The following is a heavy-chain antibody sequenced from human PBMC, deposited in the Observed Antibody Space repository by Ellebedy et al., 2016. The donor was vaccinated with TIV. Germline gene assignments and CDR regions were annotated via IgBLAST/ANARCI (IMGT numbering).Heavy chain of an antibody. V-gene: IGHV4-4*07. D-gene: IGHD1-26*01. CDR1: GGSFSSYY. CDR3: ARRRLLKFDY. Sequence: GSLRLSXTVSGGSFSSYYWSWIRQAAGKGLEWIGRSFMGGSTTYNPSLKNRVTMSVDASTTQLSLKLSSVTAADTAVYYCARRRLLKFDYWGQGTLVTVSS. CDR2: SFMGGST. J-gene: IGHJ4*02.